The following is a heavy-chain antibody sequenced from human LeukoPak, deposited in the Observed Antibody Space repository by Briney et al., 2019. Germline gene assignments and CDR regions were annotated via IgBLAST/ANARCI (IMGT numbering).Heavy chain of an antibody. CDR2: IYYSGST. CDR3: ARTGYDSSGYYALFDY. V-gene: IGHV4-39*07. Sequence: SETLSLTCTASGGSISSSSYYWGWIRQPPGKGLEWIGSIYYSGSTYYNPSLKSRVTISVDTSKNQFSLKLSSVTAADTAVYYCARTGYDSSGYYALFDYWGQGTLVTVSS. J-gene: IGHJ4*02. CDR1: GGSISSSSYY. D-gene: IGHD3-22*01.